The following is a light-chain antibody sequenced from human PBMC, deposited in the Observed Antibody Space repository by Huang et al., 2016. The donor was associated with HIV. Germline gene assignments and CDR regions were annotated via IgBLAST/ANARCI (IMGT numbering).Light chain of an antibody. CDR1: QDINNF. Sequence: AIRMTQSPSSLSASTGDRVNITCRASQDINNFLAWYQQNPGKAPNLLIYAASILETGVPSRFSGSGSGTEFNLSISCLQSEDFATYYCQQYYSYRTFGQGTQVEIK. J-gene: IGKJ1*01. CDR2: AAS. CDR3: QQYYSYRT. V-gene: IGKV1-8*01.